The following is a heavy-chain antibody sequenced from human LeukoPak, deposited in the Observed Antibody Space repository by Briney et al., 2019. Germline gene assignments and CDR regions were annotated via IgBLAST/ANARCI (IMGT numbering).Heavy chain of an antibody. CDR3: ARGIPSGYLVRPTKFHALDI. D-gene: IGHD3-22*01. J-gene: IGHJ3*02. Sequence: AGGSLRLSCAASGFTFSGYGMHWVRQAPGKGLEWVAVISYDGSNKDYGDSVKGRFTISRDNSKNTLDLQMNSLRAEDTAVYYCARGIPSGYLVRPTKFHALDIWGQGTMVTVSS. CDR1: GFTFSGYG. V-gene: IGHV3-30*03. CDR2: ISYDGSNK.